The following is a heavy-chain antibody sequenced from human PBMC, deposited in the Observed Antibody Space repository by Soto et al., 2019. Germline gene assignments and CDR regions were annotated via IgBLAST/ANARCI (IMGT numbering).Heavy chain of an antibody. Sequence: SETLSLTCAVYGGSVNGYYWNWIRQPPGKGLEWMGETNHTGGTHYNPSLKSRVTMSVDKSKNQFSLRLSFVTAADTAIYYCATRITVFGLLIPPFDPWGQGTQVTVSS. V-gene: IGHV4-34*01. CDR3: ATRITVFGLLIPPFDP. CDR1: GGSVNGYY. D-gene: IGHD3-3*01. CDR2: TNHTGGT. J-gene: IGHJ5*02.